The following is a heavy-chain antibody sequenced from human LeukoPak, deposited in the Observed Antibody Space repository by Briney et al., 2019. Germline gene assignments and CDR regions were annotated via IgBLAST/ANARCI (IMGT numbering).Heavy chain of an antibody. J-gene: IGHJ4*02. CDR1: GFTFSSYG. V-gene: IGHV3-33*01. CDR2: IWYDGSNK. D-gene: IGHD5-24*01. CDR3: ASSYGRDGHTPPDW. Sequence: GGSLRLSCAASGFTFSSYGMHWVRQAPGKGLEWVAVIWYDGSNKYYADSVKGRFTISRDNSKNTLYLQMNSLRAEDTAVYYCASSYGRDGHTPPDWWGQGTLVTVSS.